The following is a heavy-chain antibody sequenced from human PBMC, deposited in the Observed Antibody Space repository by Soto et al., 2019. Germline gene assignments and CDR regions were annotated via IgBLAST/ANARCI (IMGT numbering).Heavy chain of an antibody. CDR1: GYTFTSYG. V-gene: IGHV1-18*01. CDR2: ISAYNGST. CDR3: ARGSEEAAGPGPFDY. Sequence: ASVKVSCKASGYTFTSYGISWVRQAPGQGLEWMGWISAYNGSTNYAQKLQGRVTMTTDTSTSTAYMELRSLRSEDTAVYYCARGSEEAAGPGPFDYWGQGTLVTVSS. D-gene: IGHD6-13*01. J-gene: IGHJ4*02.